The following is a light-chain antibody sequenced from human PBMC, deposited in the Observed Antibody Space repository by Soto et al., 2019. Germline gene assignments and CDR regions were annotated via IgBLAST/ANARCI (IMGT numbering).Light chain of an antibody. V-gene: IGLV1-47*01. CDR1: RSNIGSNY. Sequence: QSVLTQSPSASGTPGQRVTISCSGSRSNIGSNYVYWYQQLSGTAPKLLIYRNNQRPSGVPDRFSGSKSGTSASLAISGLRSEDEADYYCAAWDDSLSGHVVFGGGTQLTVL. CDR3: AAWDDSLSGHVV. J-gene: IGLJ2*01. CDR2: RNN.